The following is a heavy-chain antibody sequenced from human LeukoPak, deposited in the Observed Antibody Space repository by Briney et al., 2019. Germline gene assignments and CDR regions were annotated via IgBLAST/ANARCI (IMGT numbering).Heavy chain of an antibody. V-gene: IGHV4-39*02. Sequence: PSETLSLTCTVSGGSISSSSYYWGWIRQPPGKGLKWIGSIYYSGSTYYNPSLKNRVTISVDTPKNQFSLKLSSVTAADTAVYYCAREGRYCSGGSCSYMDVWGKGTTVTVSS. D-gene: IGHD2-15*01. CDR2: IYYSGST. CDR3: AREGRYCSGGSCSYMDV. CDR1: GGSISSSSYY. J-gene: IGHJ6*03.